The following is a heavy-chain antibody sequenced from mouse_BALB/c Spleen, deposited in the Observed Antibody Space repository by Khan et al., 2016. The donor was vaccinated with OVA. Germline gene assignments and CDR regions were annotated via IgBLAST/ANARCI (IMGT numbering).Heavy chain of an antibody. CDR2: IGPGSGSA. Sequence: DLVEPGASVKLSCKASGYTFTSYWINWIKERPGQGLEWIGQIGPGSGSAYYNELFKGKATLTVDTSSSTVYIQLNSLSSEDSAVYFCARSNYYGRGLYAMDYWGQGTSVTVSS. CDR3: ARSNYYGRGLYAMDY. CDR1: GYTFTSYW. J-gene: IGHJ4*01. D-gene: IGHD1-1*01. V-gene: IGHV1S41*01.